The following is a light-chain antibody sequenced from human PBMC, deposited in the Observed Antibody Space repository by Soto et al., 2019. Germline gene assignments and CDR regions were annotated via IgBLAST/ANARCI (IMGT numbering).Light chain of an antibody. CDR3: LQDYNYPFT. CDR1: QGIRTD. Sequence: AFQMTQSPSSLSASVGDRVTITCRASQGIRTDLGWYQQKPGKAPKLLIYGASRLQSGVPSRFSGSGSGTDFTLTISSLQPEDFATYYCLQDYNYPFTFGGGTKVEIK. J-gene: IGKJ4*01. V-gene: IGKV1-6*01. CDR2: GAS.